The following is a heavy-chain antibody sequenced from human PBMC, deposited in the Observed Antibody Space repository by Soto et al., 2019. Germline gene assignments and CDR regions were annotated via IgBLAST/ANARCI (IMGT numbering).Heavy chain of an antibody. D-gene: IGHD2-15*01. CDR1: GYTFTGYY. V-gene: IGHV1-2*04. CDR2: INPNSGGT. J-gene: IGHJ6*02. CDR3: AREPIIICSGGSCYPPNYYYGMDV. Sequence: ASVKVSCKASGYTFTGYYMHWVRQAPGQGLEWMGWINPNSGGTNYAQKFQGWVTMTRDTSISTAYMELSRLRSDDTAVYYCAREPIIICSGGSCYPPNYYYGMDVWGQGTTVTVSS.